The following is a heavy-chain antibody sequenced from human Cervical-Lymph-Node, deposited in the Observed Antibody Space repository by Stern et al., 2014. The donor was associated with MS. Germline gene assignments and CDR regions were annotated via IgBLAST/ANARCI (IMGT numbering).Heavy chain of an antibody. D-gene: IGHD3-22*01. CDR1: GYTFSSYG. CDR3: ARRGYYDSSGSFYAFDI. V-gene: IGHV1-18*01. J-gene: IGHJ3*02. CDR2: ISVHNGNT. Sequence: VQLVESGAEVKKPGASVKVSCKASGYTFSSYGVSWVRQAPGKGLEWMGWISVHNGNTNYAQKFQGRVTMTTDTSTSTAYMELRSLRSDDTAVYYCARRGYYDSSGSFYAFDIWGQGTMVTVSS.